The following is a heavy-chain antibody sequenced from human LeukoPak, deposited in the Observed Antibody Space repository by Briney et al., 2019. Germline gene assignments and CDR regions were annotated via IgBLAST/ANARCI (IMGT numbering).Heavy chain of an antibody. Sequence: SETLSLTCAVYGGSFSGYYWSWIRQPPGKGLEWIGEINHSGSTNYNPSLKSRVTISVDTSKNQFSLKLSSVTAADTAVYYCARRSYGDYWGQGTLATVSS. CDR1: GGSFSGYY. CDR3: ARRSYGDY. J-gene: IGHJ4*02. V-gene: IGHV4-34*01. D-gene: IGHD2-2*01. CDR2: INHSGST.